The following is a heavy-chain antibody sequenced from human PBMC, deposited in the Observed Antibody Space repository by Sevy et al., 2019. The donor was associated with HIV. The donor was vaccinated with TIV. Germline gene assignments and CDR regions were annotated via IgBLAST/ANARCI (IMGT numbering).Heavy chain of an antibody. CDR2: ISSSSSYI. Sequence: GGSLRLSCAASGFTFSSNSMNWVRQAPGKGLEWVSSISSSSSYIYYADSVKGRFTISRDKAKNSLYLQMNSLRAEDTAVYYCARDYGSSSGWFDPWGQGTLVTVSS. D-gene: IGHD6-13*01. CDR3: ARDYGSSSGWFDP. J-gene: IGHJ5*02. V-gene: IGHV3-21*01. CDR1: GFTFSSNS.